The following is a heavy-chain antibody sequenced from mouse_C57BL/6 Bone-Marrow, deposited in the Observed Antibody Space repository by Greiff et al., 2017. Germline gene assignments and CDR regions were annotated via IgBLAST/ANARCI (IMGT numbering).Heavy chain of an antibody. CDR1: GYTFTDYN. Sequence: EVQLQQSGPELVKPGASVKIPCKASGYTFTDYNMDWVKQSHGKSLEWIGEINPNNGGTIYNQKFKGKATLTVDKSSSTAYLELRSLTSEDTAVYYCARGELGPFAYWGQGTLVTVSA. D-gene: IGHD4-1*01. CDR3: ARGELGPFAY. J-gene: IGHJ3*01. V-gene: IGHV1-18*01. CDR2: INPNNGGT.